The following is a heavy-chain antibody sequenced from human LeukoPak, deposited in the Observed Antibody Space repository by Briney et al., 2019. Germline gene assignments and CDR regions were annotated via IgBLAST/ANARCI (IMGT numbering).Heavy chain of an antibody. D-gene: IGHD1-14*01. CDR3: ASVRGRSWFDP. CDR1: GGSFSGYY. Sequence: SETLSLTCAVYGGSFSGYYWSWIRQPPGKGLEWIGEINHSGSTNYNPSLKSRVTISVDTFKNQFSLKLSSVTAADTAVYYCASVRGRSWFDPWGQGTLVTVSS. CDR2: INHSGST. J-gene: IGHJ5*02. V-gene: IGHV4-34*01.